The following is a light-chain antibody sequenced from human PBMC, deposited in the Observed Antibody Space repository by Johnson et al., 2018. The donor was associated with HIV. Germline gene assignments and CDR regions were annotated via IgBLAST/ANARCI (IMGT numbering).Light chain of an antibody. V-gene: IGLV1-51*02. CDR3: GTWDSSVSGFV. CDR2: ENN. Sequence: QFVLTQPPSVSAAPGQRVTISCSGSSSNIGDNFVSWYQQFPGAAPKLLIFENNKRPSGIPDRVSGSKSGTSATLGITGLQTGDEAYYYCGTWDSSVSGFVFGTGTKVTVL. CDR1: SSNIGDNF. J-gene: IGLJ1*01.